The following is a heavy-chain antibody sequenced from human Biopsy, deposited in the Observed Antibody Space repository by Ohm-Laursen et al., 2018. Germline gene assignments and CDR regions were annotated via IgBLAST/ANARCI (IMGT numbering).Heavy chain of an antibody. Sequence: SETLSLTCTVSGGSISGSSWSWIRQAPGRGLEWVGYISYSGSTSNNPFLKSRITISVDTSKNQISLKVTSVTAADTAVYYCAKHGSGWTGDDALHIWGQGTMVTVSS. CDR3: AKHGSGWTGDDALHI. D-gene: IGHD6-19*01. CDR1: GGSISGSS. J-gene: IGHJ3*02. CDR2: ISYSGST. V-gene: IGHV4-59*08.